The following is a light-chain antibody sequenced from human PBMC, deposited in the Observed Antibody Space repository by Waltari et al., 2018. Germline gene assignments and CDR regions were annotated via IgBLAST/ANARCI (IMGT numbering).Light chain of an antibody. CDR1: QSVLYSANNKNY. CDR3: QQYYTTPYT. J-gene: IGKJ2*01. Sequence: DIVMTQSPDSLAMSLGERATINCKSSQSVLYSANNKNYLAWYQKKPGQPPNLLIYWASTRESGVPARFSGSGSGTDFTLTISSLQAEDVAVYYCQQYYTTPYTFGQGTKLEIK. CDR2: WAS. V-gene: IGKV4-1*01.